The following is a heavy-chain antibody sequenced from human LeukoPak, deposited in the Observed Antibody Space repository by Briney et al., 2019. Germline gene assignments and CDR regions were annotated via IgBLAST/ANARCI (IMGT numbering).Heavy chain of an antibody. CDR3: ARDSGSSFRVDAFDI. J-gene: IGHJ3*02. D-gene: IGHD1-26*01. Sequence: ASVKVSCKASGYTFTGYYMHWVRQAPGQGLEWMGWINPNSGGTNYAQKFQGRVTMTRDTSISTAYMELSRLRPDDTAVYYCARDSGSSFRVDAFDIWGQGTMVTVSS. V-gene: IGHV1-2*02. CDR2: INPNSGGT. CDR1: GYTFTGYY.